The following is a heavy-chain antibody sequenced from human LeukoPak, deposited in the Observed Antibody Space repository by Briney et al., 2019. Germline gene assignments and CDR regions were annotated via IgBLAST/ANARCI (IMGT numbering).Heavy chain of an antibody. CDR1: GFTFSSYG. CDR3: ATGYYYDSSGYYSTDYYFDY. V-gene: IGHV3-33*01. J-gene: IGHJ4*02. Sequence: GGSLRLSCAASGFTFSSYGMHWVRQAPGKGLEWVAVIWYDGSNKYYADSVKSRFTISRDNSKNTLYLQMNSLRAEDTAVYYCATGYYYDSSGYYSTDYYFDYWGQGTLVTVSS. CDR2: IWYDGSNK. D-gene: IGHD3-22*01.